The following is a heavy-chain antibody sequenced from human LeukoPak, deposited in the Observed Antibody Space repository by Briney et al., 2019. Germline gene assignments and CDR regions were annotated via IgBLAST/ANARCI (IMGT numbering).Heavy chain of an antibody. Sequence: EASVKVSCKASGGTFSSYAISWVRQAPGQGLEWMGGIIPIFGTANYAQKFQGRVTITTDESTSTAYMELCSLRSEDTAVYYCARGPSYLRSDAFDIWGQGTMVTVSS. CDR2: IIPIFGTA. V-gene: IGHV1-69*05. CDR1: GGTFSSYA. CDR3: ARGPSYLRSDAFDI. J-gene: IGHJ3*02. D-gene: IGHD3-10*01.